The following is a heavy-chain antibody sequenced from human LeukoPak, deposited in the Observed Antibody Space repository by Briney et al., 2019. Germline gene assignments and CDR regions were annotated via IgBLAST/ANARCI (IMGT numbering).Heavy chain of an antibody. J-gene: IGHJ1*01. Sequence: GGSLRLSCAASGLSVSNNYMSWVRQAPGKGLEWVSVIYSGGSTFYADSVKGRFTISRDNSKNTLYLQMNSLRTEDTAVYYCASDSYSPEYFQHWGQGTLVTVSS. CDR1: GLSVSNNY. CDR3: ASDSYSPEYFQH. D-gene: IGHD2-15*01. V-gene: IGHV3-66*01. CDR2: IYSGGST.